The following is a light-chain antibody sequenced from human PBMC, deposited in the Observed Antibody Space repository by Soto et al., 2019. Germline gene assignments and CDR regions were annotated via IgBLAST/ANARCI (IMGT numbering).Light chain of an antibody. CDR2: GAS. CDR3: QQSYSTLLT. Sequence: EHVLTQSPGTLSLSPGARATLSCRASQSVSSNFLAWYQQKHGQAPRLLIYGASNRATGIPDRFSGSGSGTDLTITISRLEPEDCETYDGQQSYSTLLTFGQGTKVDIK. CDR1: QSVSSNF. J-gene: IGKJ1*01. V-gene: IGKV3-20*01.